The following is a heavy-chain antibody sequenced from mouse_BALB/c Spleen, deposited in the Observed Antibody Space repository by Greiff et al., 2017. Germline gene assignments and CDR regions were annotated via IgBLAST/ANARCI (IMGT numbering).Heavy chain of an antibody. CDR3: ARHDLDY. Sequence: EVQLVESGGGLVKPGGSLKLSCAASGFAFSSYDMSWVRQTPEKRLEWVAYISSGGGSTYYPDTVKGRFTISRDNAKNTLYLQMSSLKSEDTAMYYCARHDLDYWGQGTTLTVSS. CDR1: GFAFSSYD. J-gene: IGHJ2*01. V-gene: IGHV5-12-1*01. CDR2: ISSGGGST.